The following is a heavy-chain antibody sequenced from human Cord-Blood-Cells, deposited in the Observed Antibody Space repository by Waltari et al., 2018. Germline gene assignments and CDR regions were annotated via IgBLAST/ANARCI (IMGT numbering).Heavy chain of an antibody. D-gene: IGHD3-10*01. CDR3: ARDRRFGELLFDY. CDR2: INAGNGNT. CDR1: GYTFTSYV. J-gene: IGHJ4*02. V-gene: IGHV1-3*01. Sequence: QVQLVQSGAEVKKPGASVKVSCKASGYTFTSYVMHWVRQAPGQRLEWMGWINAGNGNTKDSQKFQGRVTITRDTSASTAYMELSSLRSEDTAVYYCARDRRFGELLFDYWGQGTLVTVSS.